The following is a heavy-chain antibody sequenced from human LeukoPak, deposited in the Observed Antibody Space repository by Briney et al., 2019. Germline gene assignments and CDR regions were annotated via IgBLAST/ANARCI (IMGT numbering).Heavy chain of an antibody. CDR1: GGSFSGYY. V-gene: IGHV4-34*01. J-gene: IGHJ5*02. CDR2: INHSGST. Sequence: SETLSLTCAVYGGSFSGYYWSWIRQPPGKGLEWIGEINHSGSTNYNPSLKSRVTISVDTSKNQFSLKLSSVTAADTAVYYCARGTSFDPWGQGTLVTVSS. CDR3: ARGTSFDP.